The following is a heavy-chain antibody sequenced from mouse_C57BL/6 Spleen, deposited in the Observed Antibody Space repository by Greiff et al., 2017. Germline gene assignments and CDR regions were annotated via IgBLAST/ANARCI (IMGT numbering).Heavy chain of an antibody. Sequence: EVQLQQSGPELVKPGASVKISCKASGYSFTGYYMNWVKQSPEKSLEWIGEINPSTGGTTYNQKFKAKATVTVDQSSSTAYMQLKSLTSEDSAVYDCARLLGAMDYWGQGTSVTVSS. CDR2: INPSTGGT. J-gene: IGHJ4*01. D-gene: IGHD3-1*01. CDR1: GYSFTGYY. CDR3: ARLLGAMDY. V-gene: IGHV1-42*01.